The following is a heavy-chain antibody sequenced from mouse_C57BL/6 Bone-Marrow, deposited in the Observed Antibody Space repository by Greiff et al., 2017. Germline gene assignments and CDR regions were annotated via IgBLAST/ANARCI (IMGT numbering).Heavy chain of an antibody. J-gene: IGHJ3*01. V-gene: IGHV1-80*01. CDR3: ARGDWDLAWFAY. Sequence: QVQLQQSGAELVKPGASVKISCKASGYAFSSYWMNWVKQRPGKGLEWIGQIYPGDGDTNYNGKFKGKATLTADKSSSTAYMQLSSLTSEDSAVDFCARGDWDLAWFAYWGQGTLVTVSA. D-gene: IGHD4-1*01. CDR1: GYAFSSYW. CDR2: IYPGDGDT.